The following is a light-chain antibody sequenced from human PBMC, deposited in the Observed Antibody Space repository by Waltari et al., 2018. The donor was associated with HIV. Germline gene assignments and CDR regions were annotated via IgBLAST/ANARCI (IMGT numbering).Light chain of an antibody. Sequence: DIVMTQSPDSLTVSLGERATINCKSSQSVLVNSNFKNHLAWYQQKSGQPPKLLFYWASDRQSGVPARFSASGSGTDFTLTISSLQAEDVALYYCHQYYSYPQTFGQGTKVEIK. CDR3: HQYYSYPQT. CDR2: WAS. CDR1: QSVLVNSNFKNH. V-gene: IGKV4-1*01. J-gene: IGKJ1*01.